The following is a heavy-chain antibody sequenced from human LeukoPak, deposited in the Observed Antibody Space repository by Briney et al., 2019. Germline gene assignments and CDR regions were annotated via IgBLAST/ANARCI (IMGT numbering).Heavy chain of an antibody. CDR1: GFTFGTYA. Sequence: GGSLRLSCSASGFTFGTYAMHWVRQAPGKGLEYISSISHNGGSTYYADSVKGRFTISKDNSKNTVYLQMSSLRVDDTAVYYCAKAASSSWPSYYYGMDVWGQGTTVTVSS. J-gene: IGHJ6*02. CDR2: ISHNGGST. D-gene: IGHD6-13*01. V-gene: IGHV3-64*04. CDR3: AKAASSSWPSYYYGMDV.